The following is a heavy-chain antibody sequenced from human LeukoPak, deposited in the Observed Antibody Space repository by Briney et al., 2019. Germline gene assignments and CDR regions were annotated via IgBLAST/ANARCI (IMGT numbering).Heavy chain of an antibody. Sequence: GGSLRLSCAASGFTFSSYSMNWGRQAPGKGLEWVSSISSSSSYIYYADSVKGRFTISTDNAKNSLYLQMNSLRAEDTAVYYCARPRNGDPGGYWGQGTLVTVSS. J-gene: IGHJ4*02. D-gene: IGHD4-17*01. CDR2: ISSSSSYI. CDR1: GFTFSSYS. CDR3: ARPRNGDPGGY. V-gene: IGHV3-21*01.